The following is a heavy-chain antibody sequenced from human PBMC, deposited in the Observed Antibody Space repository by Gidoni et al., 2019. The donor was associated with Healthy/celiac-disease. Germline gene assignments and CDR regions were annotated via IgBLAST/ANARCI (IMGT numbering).Heavy chain of an antibody. CDR1: GFTLSSYA. Sequence: QVQRVESGGGVVQPGRARRLPCPDSGFTLSSYAMLGVRQAPGKGLEWVAVISYDGNHKYYADSVKGRFTISRDNSKNTLYLQMNSLRAEDTAVYYCARDGTEGLRYFDWLSYYFDYWGQGTLVTVSS. D-gene: IGHD3-9*01. CDR3: ARDGTEGLRYFDWLSYYFDY. J-gene: IGHJ4*02. V-gene: IGHV3-30-3*01. CDR2: ISYDGNHK.